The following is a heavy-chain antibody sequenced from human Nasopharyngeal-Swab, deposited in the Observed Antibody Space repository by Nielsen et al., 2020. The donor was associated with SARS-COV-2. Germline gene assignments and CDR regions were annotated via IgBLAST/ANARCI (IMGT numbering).Heavy chain of an antibody. CDR3: ARELGVELFDY. CDR1: GYTFSSYG. V-gene: IGHV1-18*01. D-gene: IGHD1-7*01. J-gene: IGHJ4*02. Sequence: ASVKVSCKTSGYTFSSYGIAWVRQAPGQGLEWLGWISPYNDYTHYAQKFQGSVTMTSDTSTSTAYLELRSLTSDDTAVYYCARELGVELFDYWGQGTLVTVSS. CDR2: ISPYNDYT.